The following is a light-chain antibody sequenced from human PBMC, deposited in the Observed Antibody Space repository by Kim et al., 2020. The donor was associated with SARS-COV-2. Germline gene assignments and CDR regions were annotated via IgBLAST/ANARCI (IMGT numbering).Light chain of an antibody. CDR3: NSRDSSGNPL. CDR1: SLSGYY. J-gene: IGLJ2*01. V-gene: IGLV3-19*01. Sequence: VALGQTVRISCQGDSLSGYYASWYQQRPGQDPLLVIYGKNNRPSGIPDRFSGSSSGNTASLTITGAHAEDEADYFCNSRDSSGNPLFGGGTKLTVL. CDR2: GKN.